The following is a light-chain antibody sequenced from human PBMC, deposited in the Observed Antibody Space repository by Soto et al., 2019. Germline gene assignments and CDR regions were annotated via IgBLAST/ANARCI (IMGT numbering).Light chain of an antibody. V-gene: IGKV1-39*01. Sequence: DIQMTQSPSSLSASVGDRVTIACRASQSISSSVNWYQQKAGKAPNLLIYTASNLKSGVSSRFSGSGSGTEFTLTISRLQPDDVATYYCLQYSSHSWTFGQGTKVDIK. CDR3: LQYSSHSWT. CDR2: TAS. J-gene: IGKJ1*01. CDR1: QSISSS.